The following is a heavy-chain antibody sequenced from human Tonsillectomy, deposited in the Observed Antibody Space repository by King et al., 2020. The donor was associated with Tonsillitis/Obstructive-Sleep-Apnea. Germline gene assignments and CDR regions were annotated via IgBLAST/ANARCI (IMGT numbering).Heavy chain of an antibody. CDR1: GFTFSSYW. D-gene: IGHD2-15*01. J-gene: IGHJ4*02. V-gene: IGHV3-7*04. CDR3: AGEKLQGFDY. Sequence: VQLVESGGGLVQPGGSLRLSCAASGFTFSSYWLGWVRQAPGKRLEWVANIKQDGSVKYYVDSGMGRFTIARDNAKNSLFLQMNSLRAEDTAVYYCAGEKLQGFDYWGQGTLVTVSS. CDR2: IKQDGSVK.